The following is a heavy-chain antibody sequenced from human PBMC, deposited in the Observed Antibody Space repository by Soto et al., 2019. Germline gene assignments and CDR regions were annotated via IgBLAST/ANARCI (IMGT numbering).Heavy chain of an antibody. V-gene: IGHV4-61*01. CDR2: IYYNVGT. CDR3: ARDGGQGRGVIGKC. D-gene: IGHD3-16*02. Sequence: PSETRSLTCNVSGGSVSSGSYYWNWILQPPGKGLEWLGYIYYNVGTNYNPSLKSRITIALDTWKNQFSLKLTSVSAADTAVYYCARDGGQGRGVIGKCWGQESLVSGSS. J-gene: IGHJ4*02. CDR1: GGSVSSGSYY.